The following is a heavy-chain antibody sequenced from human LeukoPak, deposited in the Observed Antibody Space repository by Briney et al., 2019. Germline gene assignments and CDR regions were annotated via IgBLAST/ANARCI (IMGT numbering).Heavy chain of an antibody. V-gene: IGHV1-8*03. CDR2: MNPNSGNT. CDR1: GYTFTSYD. Sequence: ASVKVSCNASGYTFTSYDINWVRQATGQGLEWMGWMNPNSGNTGYAQKFQGRVTITRNTSISTAYMELSSLRSEDTAVYYCARVSYCSSTSCLNWFDPWGQGTLVTVSS. J-gene: IGHJ5*02. D-gene: IGHD2-2*01. CDR3: ARVSYCSSTSCLNWFDP.